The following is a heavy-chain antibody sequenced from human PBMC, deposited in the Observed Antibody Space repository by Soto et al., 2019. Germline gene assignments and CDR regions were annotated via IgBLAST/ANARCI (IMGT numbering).Heavy chain of an antibody. CDR1: GFTFSSYG. Sequence: QVQLVESGGGVVQPGRSLILACAASGFTFSSYGMHCVRQAPGKGLEWVAVIWYDGSNKYYADSVRGRFTISRHNSKNPLYLRMSSLRAEDTVVYYCASFSSYDFWSGYRNHYAFDIWGHETMVTVS. CDR3: ASFSSYDFWSGYRNHYAFDI. J-gene: IGHJ3*02. CDR2: IWYDGSNK. D-gene: IGHD3-3*01. V-gene: IGHV3-33*01.